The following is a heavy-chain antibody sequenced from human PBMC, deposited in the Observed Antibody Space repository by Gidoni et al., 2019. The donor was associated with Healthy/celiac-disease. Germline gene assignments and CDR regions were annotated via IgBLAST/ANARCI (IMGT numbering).Heavy chain of an antibody. CDR1: GYPFTSYG. V-gene: IGHV1-18*01. D-gene: IGHD2-2*02. CDR2: ISAYNGNT. Sequence: QVQLVQSGAEVKKPGASVKVSCKASGYPFTSYGISWLRQAPGPGLEWMGWISAYNGNTNYAQKLHGRVTMTTDTSTSTAYMELRSLRSDDTAVYYCAREGWGYCSSTSCYMGPGRSLGRWFDPWGQGTLVTVSS. J-gene: IGHJ5*02. CDR3: AREGWGYCSSTSCYMGPGRSLGRWFDP.